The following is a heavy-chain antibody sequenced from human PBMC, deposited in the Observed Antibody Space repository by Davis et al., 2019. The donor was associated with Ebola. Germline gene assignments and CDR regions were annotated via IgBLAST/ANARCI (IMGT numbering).Heavy chain of an antibody. CDR2: ISGSGGST. V-gene: IGHV3-23*01. J-gene: IGHJ4*02. D-gene: IGHD6-19*01. CDR1: GFTFSSYA. Sequence: GESLKISCAASGFTFSSYAMSWVRQAPGKGLEWVSAISGSGGSTYYADSVKGRFTFSRDNSKNTLYLQMNSLRAEDTAVYYCASHSGRAPPLDWGQGTLVTVSS. CDR3: ASHSGRAPPLD.